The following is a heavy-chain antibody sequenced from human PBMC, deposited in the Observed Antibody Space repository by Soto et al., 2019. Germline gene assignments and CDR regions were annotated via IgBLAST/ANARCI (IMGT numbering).Heavy chain of an antibody. CDR3: ARTVGAAYYFDF. J-gene: IGHJ4*02. CDR1: GDSMSKYY. CDR2: IWTSGST. Sequence: QVQLQESGPGLVKPSETLSLTCNVSGDSMSKYYWSWVRQPAGKGLEWIGRIWTSGSTNYNPSLKSRVTMSIDTSNKHFSLDLKSVNAADTAVYYCARTVGAAYYFDFWGQGVLVTVSS. D-gene: IGHD3-16*01. V-gene: IGHV4-4*07.